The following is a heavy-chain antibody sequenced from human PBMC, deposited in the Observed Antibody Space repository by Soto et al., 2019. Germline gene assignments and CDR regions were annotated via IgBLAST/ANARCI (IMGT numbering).Heavy chain of an antibody. D-gene: IGHD3-9*01. V-gene: IGHV4-31*03. Sequence: PSETLSLTCTVSGGSISSGGSYWRWIRQHPGKGLEWIGYIYYSGSTYYNPSLKSRVTISVDTSKNQFSLKLRSVTAAGTAVYYCARTRYDDVLAGHSSYGCFDPWGQGTLVTVSS. J-gene: IGHJ5*02. CDR3: ARTRYDDVLAGHSSYGCFDP. CDR2: IYYSGST. CDR1: GGSISSGGSY.